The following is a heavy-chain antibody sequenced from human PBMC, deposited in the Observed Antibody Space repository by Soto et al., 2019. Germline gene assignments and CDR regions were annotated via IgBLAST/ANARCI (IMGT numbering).Heavy chain of an antibody. Sequence: AESLKISCKGSGYCFTSGWIGWVRQMPPKGLEWMGIIYPGYSDTRYNPSFHCQVTIPPVKCINTAYLQWRSLVAPATPMDYYARTEIGYSYRFADVWGQGTTVTVSS. CDR1: GYCFTSGW. J-gene: IGHJ6*02. V-gene: IGHV5-51*01. CDR2: IYPGYSDT. CDR3: ARTEIGYSYRFADV. D-gene: IGHD5-18*01.